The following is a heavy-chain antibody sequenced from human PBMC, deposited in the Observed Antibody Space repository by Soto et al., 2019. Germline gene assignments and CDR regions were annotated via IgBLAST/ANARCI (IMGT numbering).Heavy chain of an antibody. Sequence: QVQLVQSGAEVKKPGASVKVSCKASGYTFTGYYMHWVRQAPGQGLEWMGWINPNSGGTNYAQKFQGRVTMTRDTSISTAYMELSRLRSDDTAVYYCARDSSGYYDFWSGYYPRGDAFDIWGQGTMVTVSS. CDR3: ARDSSGYYDFWSGYYPRGDAFDI. CDR2: INPNSGGT. CDR1: GYTFTGYY. J-gene: IGHJ3*02. D-gene: IGHD3-3*01. V-gene: IGHV1-2*02.